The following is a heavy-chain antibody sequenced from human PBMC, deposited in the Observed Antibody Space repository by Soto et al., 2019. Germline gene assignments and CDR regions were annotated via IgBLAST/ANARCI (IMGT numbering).Heavy chain of an antibody. CDR1: GDSVSSDAYY. J-gene: IGHJ4*02. V-gene: IGHV4-61*08. CDR2: ILSSGGT. CDR3: AKGFSSGLYVDS. Sequence: QVQLQESGPGLVKPSGTRSLTCSVSGDSVSSDAYYWTWIRQPPGKTLEWVGFILSSGGTSTNPSFRSRISRSVDTSRNQFSMRMTSVTAADTGVYFWAKGFSSGLYVDSWGRGTLVTVSS. D-gene: IGHD6-19*01.